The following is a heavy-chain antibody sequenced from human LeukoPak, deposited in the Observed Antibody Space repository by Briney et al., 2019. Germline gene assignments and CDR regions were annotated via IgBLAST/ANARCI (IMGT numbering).Heavy chain of an antibody. Sequence: ASVKVSCKASGYTFTSYDINWVRQATGQGLEWMGWMNPNSGNTGYAQKFQGRVTMTRNTSISTAYMELSSLRSEDTAVYYCARYHHPIYYDILTGYYLPRWYYYGMDVWGQGTTVTVSS. V-gene: IGHV1-8*01. CDR3: ARYHHPIYYDILTGYYLPRWYYYGMDV. J-gene: IGHJ6*02. CDR2: MNPNSGNT. CDR1: GYTFTSYD. D-gene: IGHD3-9*01.